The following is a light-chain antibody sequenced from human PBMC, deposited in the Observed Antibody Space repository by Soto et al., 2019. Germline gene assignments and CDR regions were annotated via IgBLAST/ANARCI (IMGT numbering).Light chain of an antibody. CDR1: QSVSSN. V-gene: IGKV3-15*01. CDR3: QQYNNWLWT. CDR2: GAS. Sequence: IGMTQSPATLSVSPGERATLSCRASQSVSSNLAWYQQKHGQAPMLLIYGASNRATGIPARFSGSGSGTEFTLTISRLQSEDFAVYYCQQYNNWLWTFGQGTKVEIK. J-gene: IGKJ1*01.